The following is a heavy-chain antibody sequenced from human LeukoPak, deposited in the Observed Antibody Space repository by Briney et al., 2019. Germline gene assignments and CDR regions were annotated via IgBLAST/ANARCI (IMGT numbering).Heavy chain of an antibody. V-gene: IGHV5-51*01. CDR2: IYPGDSDT. CDR1: GYSFTSYW. Sequence: GESLKISCKGSGYSFTSYWIGWVRQMPGKGLEWMGIIYPGDSDTRYSPSFQGQVTISADKSISTAYLQWSSLKASDSAMYYCARHFRSNGDYGPPDYWGQGTLVTVSS. D-gene: IGHD4-17*01. CDR3: ARHFRSNGDYGPPDY. J-gene: IGHJ4*02.